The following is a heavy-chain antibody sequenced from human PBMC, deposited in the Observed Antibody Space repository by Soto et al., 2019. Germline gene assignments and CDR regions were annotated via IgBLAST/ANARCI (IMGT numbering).Heavy chain of an antibody. Sequence: QVQLVESGEGVVQPGRSLRLSCAASGFTFSSNAMHWVRQAPGKGLEWVAVMSYDGSNEYYADSVKGRFTISRDNSKNTLYLQMNSLRAEDTAVYYCARDSILSGTTRPPPLDYWGQGTLVTVSS. CDR2: MSYDGSNE. CDR3: ARDSILSGTTRPPPLDY. V-gene: IGHV3-30-3*01. J-gene: IGHJ4*02. CDR1: GFTFSSNA. D-gene: IGHD4-17*01.